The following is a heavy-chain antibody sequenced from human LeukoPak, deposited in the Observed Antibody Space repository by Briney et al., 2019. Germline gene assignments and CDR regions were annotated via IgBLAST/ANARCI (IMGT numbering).Heavy chain of an antibody. CDR3: ATGLAAAGFDY. Sequence: ALVKVSCKASGYTSTSYGISWVRQAPGQGLEWMGWISAYNGNTNYAQKLQGRVTMTTDTSTSTAYMELRSLRSDDTAVYYCATGLAAAGFDYWGQGTLVTVSS. CDR2: ISAYNGNT. V-gene: IGHV1-18*04. CDR1: GYTSTSYG. D-gene: IGHD6-13*01. J-gene: IGHJ4*02.